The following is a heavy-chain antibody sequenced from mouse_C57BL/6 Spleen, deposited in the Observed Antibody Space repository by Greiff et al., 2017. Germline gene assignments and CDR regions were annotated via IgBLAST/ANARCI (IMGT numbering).Heavy chain of an antibody. J-gene: IGHJ3*01. CDR2: IDPSDSYT. D-gene: IGHD2-4*01. Sequence: QVQLQQPGAELVMPGASVKLSCKASGYTFTSYWMHWVKQRPGQGLEWIGEIDPSDSYTNYNQKFKGKSTLTVDKSSSTAYMQLSSLTSEDSAVYYCARSIYYDYDGLCAYWGQGTLVTVSA. CDR1: GYTFTSYW. CDR3: ARSIYYDYDGLCAY. V-gene: IGHV1-69*01.